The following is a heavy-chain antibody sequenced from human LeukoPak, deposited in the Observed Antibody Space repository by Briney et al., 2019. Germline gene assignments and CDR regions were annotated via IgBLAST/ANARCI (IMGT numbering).Heavy chain of an antibody. CDR3: VGQDGPYGSGSYYRGDY. J-gene: IGHJ4*02. V-gene: IGHV3-48*04. CDR1: GFTFSSYS. Sequence: PGGSLRLSCAASGFTFSSYSMNWVRQAPGKGLEWVSYISSSSSTIYYADSVKGRFTISRDNAKNSLYLQMNSLRAEDTAVYYCVGQDGPYGSGSYYRGDYWGQGTLVTVSS. CDR2: ISSSSSTI. D-gene: IGHD3-10*01.